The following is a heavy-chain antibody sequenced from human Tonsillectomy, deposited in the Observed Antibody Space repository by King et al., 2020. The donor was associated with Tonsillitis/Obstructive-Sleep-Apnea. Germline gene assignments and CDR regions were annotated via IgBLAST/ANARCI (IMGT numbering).Heavy chain of an antibody. CDR1: GFTFSSYW. CDR2: INADGSST. CDR3: ARDESPAVAGLDY. Sequence: VQLVESGGGLVQPGGSLRLSCAASGFTFSSYWMHWVRQAPGKGLVWVSHINADGSSTNYADSVKGRFTISRDNAKNTLYLQMNSLRADDTAVYYCARDESPAVAGLDYSGPGALVTVS. D-gene: IGHD6-19*01. J-gene: IGHJ4*02. V-gene: IGHV3-74*01.